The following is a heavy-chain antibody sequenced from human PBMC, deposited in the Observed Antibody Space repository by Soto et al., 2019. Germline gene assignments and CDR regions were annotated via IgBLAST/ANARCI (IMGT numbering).Heavy chain of an antibody. D-gene: IGHD6-6*01. Sequence: PSETLSLTCAVSSGSISSSNWWSWVRQPPGKGLEWIGEIYHSGSTNYNPSLKSRVTISVDKSKNQFSLKLSSVTAADTAVYYCARSGGSARPLYYYYYYMDVWYKGTTVTVSS. V-gene: IGHV4-4*02. J-gene: IGHJ6*03. CDR3: ARSGGSARPLYYYYYYMDV. CDR1: SGSISSSNW. CDR2: IYHSGST.